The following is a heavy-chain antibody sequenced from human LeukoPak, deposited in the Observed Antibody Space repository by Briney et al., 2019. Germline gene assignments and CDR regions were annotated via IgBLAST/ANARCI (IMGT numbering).Heavy chain of an antibody. V-gene: IGHV4-39*02. D-gene: IGHD2-2*02. CDR3: ARGGEDIVVVPAAIGSDY. CDR1: GGSISGSSYY. CDR2: IYYSGST. J-gene: IGHJ4*02. Sequence: PSETLSLTCTVSGGSISGSSYYWGWIRQPPGKGLEWIGSIYYSGSTYYNPSLKSRVTISVDTSKNQFSLKLNSVTAADTAVYYCARGGEDIVVVPAAIGSDYWGQGTLVTVSS.